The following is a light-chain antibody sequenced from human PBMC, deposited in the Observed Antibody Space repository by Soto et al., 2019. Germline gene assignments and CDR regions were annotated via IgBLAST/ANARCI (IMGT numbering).Light chain of an antibody. CDR2: WAS. CDR1: QSVSYSSNNKNY. V-gene: IGKV4-1*01. J-gene: IGKJ2*01. CDR3: QQYYSTPPYT. Sequence: DIVMTQSPDSLAVSLGERATINCKSSQSVSYSSNNKNYLAWYQQKPGQPPKLLIYWASTRESGVPDRFSGSGSWTVFTLTISSLQAEDVAVYYCQQYYSTPPYTFGQGTKLEIK.